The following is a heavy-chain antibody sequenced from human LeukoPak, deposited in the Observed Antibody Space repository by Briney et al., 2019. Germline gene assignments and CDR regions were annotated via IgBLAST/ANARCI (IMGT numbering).Heavy chain of an antibody. D-gene: IGHD6-19*01. CDR3: ARGWGAVALDY. Sequence: SETLSLTCALYGGSFSGYYWSWIRQPPGKGLEWIGEINHSGSTNYNPSLKSRVAISVDTSKNQFSLKLSSVTAADTAVYYCARGWGAVALDYWGQGTLVTVSS. V-gene: IGHV4-34*01. J-gene: IGHJ4*02. CDR1: GGSFSGYY. CDR2: INHSGST.